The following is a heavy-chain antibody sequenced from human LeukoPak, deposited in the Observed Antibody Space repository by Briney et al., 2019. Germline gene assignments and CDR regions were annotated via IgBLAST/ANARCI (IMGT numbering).Heavy chain of an antibody. CDR2: INPSGGST. J-gene: IGHJ3*02. CDR1: GYTFTSYY. V-gene: IGHV1-46*01. Sequence: GASVKVSCKASGYTFTSYYMHWVRQAPGQGLEWMGIINPSGGSTSYAQKFQGRVTMTRDTSTSTVYMELSSLRSEDTAVYYCARNIVVVPAAMENAFDIWGQGTMVTVSS. CDR3: ARNIVVVPAAMENAFDI. D-gene: IGHD2-2*01.